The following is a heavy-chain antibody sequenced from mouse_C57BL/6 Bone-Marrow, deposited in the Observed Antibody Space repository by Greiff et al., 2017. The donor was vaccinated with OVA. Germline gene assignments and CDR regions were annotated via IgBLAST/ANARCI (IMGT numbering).Heavy chain of an antibody. CDR2: INPGSGGT. D-gene: IGHD1-1*01. J-gene: IGHJ2*01. CDR3: LITTVHY. Sequence: QVQLQQSGAELVRPGTSVKVSCKASGYAFTNYLIEWVKQRPGQGLEWIGVINPGSGGTNYNEKFKGKATLTADKSSSTAYMQLSSLTSEDSAVYFCLITTVHYWGQGTTLTVSS. V-gene: IGHV1-54*01. CDR1: GYAFTNYL.